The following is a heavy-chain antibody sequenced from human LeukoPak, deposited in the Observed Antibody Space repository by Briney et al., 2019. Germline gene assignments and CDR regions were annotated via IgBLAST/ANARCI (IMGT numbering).Heavy chain of an antibody. CDR1: GDSISNFY. CDR2: VYSSGST. V-gene: IGHV4-4*07. J-gene: IGHJ4*01. Sequence: SSETLSLTCTVSGDSISNFYWSWIWQPAEKGLEWIGRVYSSGSTNYNPSLKSRVSISVDTSKNQYSLRLISVTAADTAVYYCARAGFGSGWHYFDYWGRGILVSVSS. D-gene: IGHD6-19*01. CDR3: ARAGFGSGWHYFDY.